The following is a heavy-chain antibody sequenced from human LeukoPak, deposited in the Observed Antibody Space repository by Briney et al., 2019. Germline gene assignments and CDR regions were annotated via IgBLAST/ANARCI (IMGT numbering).Heavy chain of an antibody. CDR1: GGSISSYY. V-gene: IGHV4-59*08. J-gene: IGHJ3*02. Sequence: SETLSLTCIVSGGSISSYYWSWIRQPPGKGLEWTGYIYYSGSTNYNPSLKRRVTISVDTSKNQFSLKLSSVTAADTAVYYCARHPLGYCSSPRCHDAFDIWGQGTMVTVSS. D-gene: IGHD2-2*01. CDR2: IYYSGST. CDR3: ARHPLGYCSSPRCHDAFDI.